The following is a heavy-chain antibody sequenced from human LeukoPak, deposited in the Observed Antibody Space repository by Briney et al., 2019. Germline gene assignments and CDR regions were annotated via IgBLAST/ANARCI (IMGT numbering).Heavy chain of an antibody. D-gene: IGHD3-22*01. CDR2: ISASGP. CDR1: GLTFSRLA. Sequence: GGSLRLSCAASGLTFSRLAMTWVRQAPGKGLEWVSTISASGPYYADAVRGRFTISRDNSGNTLSLQMDSLRAEDTAVYYCAKDHESDGYPCLDHWGLGTLVTVSS. J-gene: IGHJ4*02. CDR3: AKDHESDGYPCLDH. V-gene: IGHV3-23*01.